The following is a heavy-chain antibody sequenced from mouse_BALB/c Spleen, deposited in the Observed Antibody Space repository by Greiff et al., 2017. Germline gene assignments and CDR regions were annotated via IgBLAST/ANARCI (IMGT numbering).Heavy chain of an antibody. Sequence: QVQLQQSGAELVRPGASVTLSCKASGYTFTDYEMHWVKQTPVHGLEWIGAIDPETGGTAYNQKFKGKATLTADKSSSTAYMELRSLTSEDSAVYYCTRRGDGYPYFDVWGAGTTVTVSS. V-gene: IGHV1-15*01. CDR3: TRRGDGYPYFDV. D-gene: IGHD2-3*01. CDR2: IDPETGGT. J-gene: IGHJ1*01. CDR1: GYTFTDYE.